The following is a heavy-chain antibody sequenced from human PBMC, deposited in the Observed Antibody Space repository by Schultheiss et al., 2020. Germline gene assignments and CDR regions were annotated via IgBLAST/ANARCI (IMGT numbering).Heavy chain of an antibody. Sequence: SGPTLVKPTQTLTLTCTFSGFSLSTSGVGVGWIRQPPGKALEWLALIYWDDDKRYSPSLKSRLTITKDTSKNQVVLTMTNMDPVDTATYYCAHLIGHTRHYDYIWGSYRHDAFDIWGQGTMVTVSS. V-gene: IGHV2-5*02. CDR3: AHLIGHTRHYDYIWGSYRHDAFDI. CDR1: GFSLSTSGVG. CDR2: IYWDDDK. J-gene: IGHJ3*02. D-gene: IGHD3-16*02.